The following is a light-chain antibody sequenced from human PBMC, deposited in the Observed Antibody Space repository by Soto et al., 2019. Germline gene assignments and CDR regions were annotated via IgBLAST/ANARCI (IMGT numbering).Light chain of an antibody. CDR1: QGIGND. J-gene: IGKJ1*01. V-gene: IGKV1-17*01. Sequence: DIQMTQSPSSLSASVGDRVTITCRASQGIGNDLGWYQQKPGKAPKLLIYDASSLESGVPSRFSGSGSGTEFTLTISSLQTDDFASYYCQQYDSYSWTFGQGTKVDIK. CDR3: QQYDSYSWT. CDR2: DAS.